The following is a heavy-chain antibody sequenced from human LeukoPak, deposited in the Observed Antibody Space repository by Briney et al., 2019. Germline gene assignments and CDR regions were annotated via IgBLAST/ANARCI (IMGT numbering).Heavy chain of an antibody. CDR3: AKEGPQPAAGRVNDY. D-gene: IGHD6-13*01. V-gene: IGHV1-2*02. Sequence: ASVKVSCKASGYTFTGYYMHWVRQAPGQGLEWMGWINPNSGGTNYAQKFQGRVTMTRDTSISTAYMELSRLRSDDTAVYYCAKEGPQPAAGRVNDYWGQGTLVTVSS. CDR2: INPNSGGT. CDR1: GYTFTGYY. J-gene: IGHJ4*02.